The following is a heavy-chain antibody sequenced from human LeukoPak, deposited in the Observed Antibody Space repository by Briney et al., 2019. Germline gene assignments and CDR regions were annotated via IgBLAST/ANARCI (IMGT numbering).Heavy chain of an antibody. J-gene: IGHJ4*02. CDR2: IYNSGST. CDR3: ARRLLSGDSSAFDY. V-gene: IGHV4-59*08. D-gene: IGHD3-22*01. Sequence: RPSETLSLTCTVSGGSISTYYWSWIRQPPGKGLEWIAYIYNSGSTNSNPSLKSRVTISVDTSKNQFSLKLSSVTAADTAVYYCARRLLSGDSSAFDYWGQGTLVTVSS. CDR1: GGSISTYY.